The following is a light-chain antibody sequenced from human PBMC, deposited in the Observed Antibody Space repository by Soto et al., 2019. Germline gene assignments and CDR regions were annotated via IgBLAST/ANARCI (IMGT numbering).Light chain of an antibody. CDR2: DDD. V-gene: IGLV1-51*01. J-gene: IGLJ1*01. CDR1: SSNIGAGYD. CDR3: GSWDSSMSAYV. Sequence: QSVLTQPPSVSGAPGQRVTISCTGSSSNIGAGYDVHWYQQRPGTAPKLLIYDDDKRPSGIPDRFSGSKSGTSATLGITGFQTGEEADYYCGSWDSSMSAYVFATGTKVNV.